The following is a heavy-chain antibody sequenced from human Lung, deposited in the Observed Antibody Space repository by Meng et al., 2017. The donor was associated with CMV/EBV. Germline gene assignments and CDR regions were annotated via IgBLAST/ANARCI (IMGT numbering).Heavy chain of an antibody. CDR2: INQDGGEK. V-gene: IGHV3-7*04. D-gene: IGHD2-15*01. CDR1: GFTFSNYW. J-gene: IGHJ5*02. CDR3: VRGSGREWFDP. Sequence: GESLKISCAASGFTFSNYWMSWVRQAPGKGLEWVASINQDGGEKHYMDSVKGRFTISRDNAKNALYLEMNSLRAEDTALYFCVRGSGREWFDPWGQGTLVTVSS.